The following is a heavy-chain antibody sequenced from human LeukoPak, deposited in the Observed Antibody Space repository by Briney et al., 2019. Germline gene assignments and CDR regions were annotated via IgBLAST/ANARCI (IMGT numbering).Heavy chain of an antibody. CDR2: INHSGST. D-gene: IGHD3-3*01. J-gene: IGHJ4*02. Sequence: TSETLSLTCAVYGGSFSGSYWSWIRQPPGKGLEWIGEINHSGSTNYNASLKSRVTISVDTSKNQFSLKLSSVTAADTAVYYCARVGVYYDFWSGYYAFDYWGQGTLVTVSS. V-gene: IGHV4-34*01. CDR1: GGSFSGSY. CDR3: ARVGVYYDFWSGYYAFDY.